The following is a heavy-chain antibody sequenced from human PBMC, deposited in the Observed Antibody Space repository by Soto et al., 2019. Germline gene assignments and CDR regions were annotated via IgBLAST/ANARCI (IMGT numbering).Heavy chain of an antibody. V-gene: IGHV1-18*04. CDR1: GYTFTSYG. CDR2: ISAYNGNT. J-gene: IGHJ4*02. Sequence: GALVKVSCKASGYTFTSYGMSWLRQPPGQGLEWMGWISAYNGNTNYAQKLQGRVTMTTDTSTSTAYMELRSLRSDDTAVYYCARGDRLTPKATFDYWGQGTLVTVSS. D-gene: IGHD2-8*01. CDR3: ARGDRLTPKATFDY.